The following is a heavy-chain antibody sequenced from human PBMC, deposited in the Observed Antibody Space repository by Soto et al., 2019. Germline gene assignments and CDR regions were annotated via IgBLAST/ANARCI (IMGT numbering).Heavy chain of an antibody. D-gene: IGHD3-22*01. CDR2: MWHDGNDK. Sequence: QVQVVESGGGVVQPGRSLRLSCAASGFTFSNYGMHWVRQAPGKGLEWVALMWHDGNDKYYADSVKGRFTLSRDNSKNTLYLQMSSLRAEDTAVYYCARETYYYHGSGGYRSGMDVWGLGTTVTVSS. J-gene: IGHJ6*02. CDR1: GFTFSNYG. CDR3: ARETYYYHGSGGYRSGMDV. V-gene: IGHV3-33*01.